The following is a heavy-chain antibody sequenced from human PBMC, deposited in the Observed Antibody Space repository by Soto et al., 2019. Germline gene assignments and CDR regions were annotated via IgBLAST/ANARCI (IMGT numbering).Heavy chain of an antibody. CDR2: INHSGRT. Sequence: QVQLQQWGAGLLKPSETLSLTCAVYGGSFSGYYWSWIRQPPGKGLEWIGEINHSGRTKYNPSLKSRVSISVDTSKNTFSLKLSSVTAADTAVYYCASAAPRYCSGGSCYSRRDYWGQGTLVTVSS. CDR1: GGSFSGYY. V-gene: IGHV4-34*01. D-gene: IGHD2-15*01. J-gene: IGHJ4*02. CDR3: ASAAPRYCSGGSCYSRRDY.